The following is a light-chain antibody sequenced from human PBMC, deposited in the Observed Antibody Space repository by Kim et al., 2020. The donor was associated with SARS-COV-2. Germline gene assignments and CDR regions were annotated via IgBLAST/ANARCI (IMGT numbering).Light chain of an antibody. CDR3: QTWGTGIV. J-gene: IGLJ3*02. CDR1: SGHSSFA. V-gene: IGLV4-69*01. CDR2: LNSDGSH. Sequence: APFKLTFTLSSGHSSFAIAWHQQQPEKGPRYLMKLNSDGSHSKGDGIPDRFSGSSSGAERYLTISSLQSEDEADYYCQTWGTGIVFGGGTKLTVL.